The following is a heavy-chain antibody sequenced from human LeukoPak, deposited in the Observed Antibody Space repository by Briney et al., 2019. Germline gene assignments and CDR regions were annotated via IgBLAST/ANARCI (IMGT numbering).Heavy chain of an antibody. D-gene: IGHD3-10*01. V-gene: IGHV3-20*04. J-gene: IGHJ4*02. CDR2: INWNGAST. CDR3: AKDGTVRLWFGEPPLDY. CDR1: GFTFDDYD. Sequence: GGSLRLSCAASGFTFDDYDMSWVRQVPGKGLEWVSAINWNGASTGYADSVKGRFTISRDNAKNSLYLQMNSLRAEDTAVYYRAKDGTVRLWFGEPPLDYWGQGTLVTVSS.